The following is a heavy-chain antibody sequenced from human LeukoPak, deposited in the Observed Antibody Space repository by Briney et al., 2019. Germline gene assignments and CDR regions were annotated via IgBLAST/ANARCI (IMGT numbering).Heavy chain of an antibody. CDR1: GGSSSGYY. CDR3: ASSPWTAAGLDY. J-gene: IGHJ4*02. V-gene: IGHV4-34*01. D-gene: IGHD6-13*01. Sequence: PSETLSLTCAVYGGSSSGYYWSWIRQPPGKGLEWIGEISHSGSTNYNPSLKSRVTISVDTSKNQFSLKLSSVTAADTAVYYCASSPWTAAGLDYWGQGTLVTVSS. CDR2: ISHSGST.